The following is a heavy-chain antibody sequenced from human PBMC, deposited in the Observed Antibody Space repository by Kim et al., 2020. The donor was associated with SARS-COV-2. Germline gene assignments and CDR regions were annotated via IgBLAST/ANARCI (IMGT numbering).Heavy chain of an antibody. CDR1: GFTFSSYA. V-gene: IGHV3-23*01. Sequence: GGSLRLSCAASGFTFSSYAMSWVRQAPGKGLEWVSAIRGSGGSTYYADSVKGRFTISRDNSKNTLYLQMNSLRAEDTAVYYCAKVGQYYDILTGYYSHWGQGTLVTVSS. D-gene: IGHD3-9*01. CDR2: IRGSGGST. CDR3: AKVGQYYDILTGYYSH. J-gene: IGHJ4*02.